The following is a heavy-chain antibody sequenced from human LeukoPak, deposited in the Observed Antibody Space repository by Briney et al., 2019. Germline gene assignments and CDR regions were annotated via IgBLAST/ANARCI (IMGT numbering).Heavy chain of an antibody. Sequence: PGGSLRLSCAASGFTFSSYAMSWVRLAPGKGLEWVSAISGSGGSTYYADSVKGRFTISRDNSKNTLYLQMNSLRAEDTAVYYCAKGLRDIVAFMDVWGKGTTVTVSS. V-gene: IGHV3-23*01. CDR1: GFTFSSYA. D-gene: IGHD5-12*01. J-gene: IGHJ6*03. CDR3: AKGLRDIVAFMDV. CDR2: ISGSGGST.